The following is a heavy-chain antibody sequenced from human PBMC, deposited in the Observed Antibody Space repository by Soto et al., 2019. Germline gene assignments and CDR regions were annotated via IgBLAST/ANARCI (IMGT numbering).Heavy chain of an antibody. Sequence: GGSLRLSCAASGFTFSSYSMNWVRQAPGKGLEWVSYISSSSSTIYYADSVKGRFTISRDNAKNSLYLQMNSLRAEDTAVYFCAKRVKSGSTSVGNAMDVWGQGTTVTVSS. CDR1: GFTFSSYS. CDR2: ISSSSSTI. CDR3: AKRVKSGSTSVGNAMDV. J-gene: IGHJ6*02. D-gene: IGHD1-26*01. V-gene: IGHV3-48*01.